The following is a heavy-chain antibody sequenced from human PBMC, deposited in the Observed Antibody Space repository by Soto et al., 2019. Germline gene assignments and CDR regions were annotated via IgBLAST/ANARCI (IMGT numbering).Heavy chain of an antibody. CDR3: AREETCSDGICYSEYFQR. D-gene: IGHD2-15*01. J-gene: IGHJ1*01. V-gene: IGHV1-46*01. CDR1: GYIFTAYS. CDR2: VNPSCGST. Sequence: ASVEVSCKASGYIFTAYSMHWVRRAPGQGLEWMGVVNPSCGSTNYAQKFQGRITLTRDTSRNTVYMDLSSLTSEDTAVYYCAREETCSDGICYSEYFQRWGQGNLATGS.